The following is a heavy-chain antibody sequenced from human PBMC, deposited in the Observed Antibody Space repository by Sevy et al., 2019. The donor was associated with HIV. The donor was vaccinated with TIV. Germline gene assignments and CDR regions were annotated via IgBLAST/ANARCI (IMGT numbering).Heavy chain of an antibody. CDR3: VKEGGGEGGDH. CDR1: GFSFSSYG. CDR2: IQYDGSNK. D-gene: IGHD3-16*01. J-gene: IGHJ4*02. Sequence: GGSLRLSCAASGFSFSSYGMHWVRQAPGKGLEWMSYIQYDGSNKDYADSVKGRFTISRDNSKNTLYLQINSLGVEDRAVFYWVKEGGGEGGDHWGQGTLVTVSS. V-gene: IGHV3-30*02.